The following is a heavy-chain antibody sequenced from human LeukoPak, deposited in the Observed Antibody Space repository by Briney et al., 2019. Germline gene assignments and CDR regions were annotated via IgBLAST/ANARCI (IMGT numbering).Heavy chain of an antibody. D-gene: IGHD5-12*01. J-gene: IGHJ4*02. CDR2: ISISGRTI. V-gene: IGHV3-48*03. Sequence: GGSLRLSCAASGFAFSSFEMNWVRQAPGKGLEWVSYISISGRTIYYADSVKGRFTISRDNDKNSVYLQRNSLRAEDTAVYYCAREMGGYPFDYWGQGALVTVSS. CDR3: AREMGGYPFDY. CDR1: GFAFSSFE.